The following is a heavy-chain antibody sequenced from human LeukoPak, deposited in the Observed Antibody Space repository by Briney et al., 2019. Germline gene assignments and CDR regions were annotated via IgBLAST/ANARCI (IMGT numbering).Heavy chain of an antibody. J-gene: IGHJ3*02. CDR2: IIPILGIA. D-gene: IGHD3-16*02. CDR3: TREGVYSPDPSSYHRLPFDI. V-gene: IGHV1-69*04. Sequence: ASVKVSCKASGGTFSSYAISWVRQAPGQGLEWMGRIIPILGIANYAQKFKGRVSITADKSTNTAHLELSSLRSEDTAVYYCTREGVYSPDPSSYHRLPFDIWGKGTVVIVSS. CDR1: GGTFSSYA.